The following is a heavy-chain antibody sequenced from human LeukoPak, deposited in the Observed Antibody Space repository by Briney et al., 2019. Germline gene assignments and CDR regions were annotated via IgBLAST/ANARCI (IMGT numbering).Heavy chain of an antibody. CDR2: IYYGGST. D-gene: IGHD2-15*01. Sequence: SETLSLTCTVSGGSISSYYWSWIRQPPGKGLEWIGYIYYGGSTNYNPSLKSRVTISVDTSKNQFSLKLSSVTAADTAVYYCARCSGGSCYLPDYWGQGTLVTVSS. V-gene: IGHV4-59*01. CDR1: GGSISSYY. CDR3: ARCSGGSCYLPDY. J-gene: IGHJ4*02.